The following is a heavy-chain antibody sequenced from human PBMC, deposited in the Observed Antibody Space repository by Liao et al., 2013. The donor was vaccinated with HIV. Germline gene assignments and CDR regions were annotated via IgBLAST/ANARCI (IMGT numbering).Heavy chain of an antibody. CDR3: ARGGSFFDF. V-gene: IGHV4-4*07. CDR2: VSNSGSS. Sequence: QVQLQESGPGLVKPSQTLSLTCSVSGGSISSYNWNWIRQPAGKGLEWIGRVSNSGSSSYNPSLKSRVTMSVNTAKNQISLNLNSVTAADTALYYCARGGSFFDFWGRGIVVTVSS. CDR1: GGSISSYN. D-gene: IGHD5-12*01. J-gene: IGHJ4*02.